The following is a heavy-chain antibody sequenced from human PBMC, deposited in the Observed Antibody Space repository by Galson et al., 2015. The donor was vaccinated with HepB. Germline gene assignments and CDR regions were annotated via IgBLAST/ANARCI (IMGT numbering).Heavy chain of an antibody. V-gene: IGHV3-49*04. J-gene: IGHJ4*02. CDR3: TRVERTPGIAVAGVTYPPDY. CDR1: GFTFGDYA. D-gene: IGHD6-19*01. Sequence: SLRLSCAASGFTFGDYAMSWVRQAPGKGLEWVGFIRSKAYGGTTEYAASVKGRFTISRDDSKSIAYLQMNSLKTEDTAVYYCTRVERTPGIAVAGVTYPPDYWGQGTLVTVSS. CDR2: IRSKAYGGTT.